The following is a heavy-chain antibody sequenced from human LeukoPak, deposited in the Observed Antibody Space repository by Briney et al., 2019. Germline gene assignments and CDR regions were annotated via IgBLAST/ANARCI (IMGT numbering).Heavy chain of an antibody. D-gene: IGHD3-9*01. CDR3: PKTAYDILTGYLRKPFDY. CDR2: ISYAGSNK. CDR1: GFSYSSYG. V-gene: IGHV3-30*18. Sequence: PGGSLRLSCAASGFSYSSYGMHWVRQAPGKGLERVAVISYAGSNKYYADSVKGRFTISRDNSKNTLYLQMNSLRAEDTAVYYRPKTAYDILTGYLRKPFDYWGQGTLVTVSS. J-gene: IGHJ4*02.